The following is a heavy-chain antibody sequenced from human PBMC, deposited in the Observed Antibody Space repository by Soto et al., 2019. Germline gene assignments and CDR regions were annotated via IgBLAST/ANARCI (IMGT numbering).Heavy chain of an antibody. CDR2: INPNSGGT. CDR1: GYTFTGYY. D-gene: IGHD3-3*01. Sequence: ASVKVSCKASGYTFTGYYMHWVRRAPGQGLEWMGWINPNSGGTNYAQKFQGRVTMTRDTSISTAYMELSRLRSDDTAVYYCARDGYYDFWSGYYTDYWGQGTLVTVSS. CDR3: ARDGYYDFWSGYYTDY. J-gene: IGHJ4*02. V-gene: IGHV1-2*02.